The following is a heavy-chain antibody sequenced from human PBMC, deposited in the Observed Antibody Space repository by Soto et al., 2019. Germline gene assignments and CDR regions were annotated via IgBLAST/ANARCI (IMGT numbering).Heavy chain of an antibody. V-gene: IGHV3-23*01. Sequence: GGSLRLSCAASGFSFSNYAMNWVRQAPGKGLEWVSVISGSGGSTYYADSVKGRFTISRDNSKNTLYLQMNSLRAEDTAVYYCAKALYSSGYYDYWGQGTLVTVSS. CDR2: ISGSGGST. D-gene: IGHD3-22*01. CDR3: AKALYSSGYYDY. CDR1: GFSFSNYA. J-gene: IGHJ4*02.